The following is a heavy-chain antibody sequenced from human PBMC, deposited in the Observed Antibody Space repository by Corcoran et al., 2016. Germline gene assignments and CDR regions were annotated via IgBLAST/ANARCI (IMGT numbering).Heavy chain of an antibody. CDR3: ARDYSPAYGDYGNDYYGMDV. Sequence: EVQLVESGGGLVQPGGSLRLSCAASGFTFSSYSMNWVRQAPGKGLEWVSYISSSSSSTIYYADSVKGRFTISRDNAKNSLYLQMNSLRDEDTALYYCARDYSPAYGDYGNDYYGMDVWGQGTTVTVSS. J-gene: IGHJ6*02. CDR1: GFTFSSYS. CDR2: ISSSSSSTI. D-gene: IGHD4-17*01. V-gene: IGHV3-48*02.